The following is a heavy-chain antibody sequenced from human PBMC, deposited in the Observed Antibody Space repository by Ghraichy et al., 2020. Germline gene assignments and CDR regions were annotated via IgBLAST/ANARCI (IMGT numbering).Heavy chain of an antibody. CDR1: GFTFSSYA. J-gene: IGHJ4*02. D-gene: IGHD3-9*01. V-gene: IGHV3-23*01. Sequence: GESLNISCAASGFTFSSYAMSWVRQAPGKGLEWVSAISGSGGSTYYADSVKGRFTISRDNSKNTLYLQMNSLRAEDTAVYYCAKAYDILTGYSVDYWGQGTLVTVSS. CDR2: ISGSGGST. CDR3: AKAYDILTGYSVDY.